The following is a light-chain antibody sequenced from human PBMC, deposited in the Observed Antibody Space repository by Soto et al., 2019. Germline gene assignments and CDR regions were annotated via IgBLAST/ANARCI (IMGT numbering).Light chain of an antibody. CDR3: SSSTTSYFYV. J-gene: IGLJ1*01. CDR2: GVK. CDR1: GRDIGAYDY. Sequence: QSVLAQPASVSGSPGQSITISCTGSGRDIGAYDYVSWYQQHPGKAPKLLIYGVKNRPSGVSYRFSASKSAFTASLTISGLQAEDEAHYYCSSSTTSYFYVFGPGTKVTVL. V-gene: IGLV2-14*01.